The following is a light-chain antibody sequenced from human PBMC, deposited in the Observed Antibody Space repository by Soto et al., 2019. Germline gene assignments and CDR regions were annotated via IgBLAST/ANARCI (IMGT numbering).Light chain of an antibody. V-gene: IGLV2-8*01. CDR3: SSTAGNNNLV. J-gene: IGLJ3*02. CDR1: SSDVGGHNY. CDR2: EVS. Sequence: QSALTQSPSASGSPGQSVTISCTGTSSDVGGHNYVSWYQHHPGKAPKLIIYEVSKRPSGVPDRFSGSKSGNTASLTVSGLQAEDEAVYYCSSTAGNNNLVFGGGTPLTVL.